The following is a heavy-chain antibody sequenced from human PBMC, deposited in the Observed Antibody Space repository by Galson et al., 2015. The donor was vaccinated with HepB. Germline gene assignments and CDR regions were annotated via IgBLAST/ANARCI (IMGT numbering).Heavy chain of an antibody. CDR3: ARVLYPYGSGTYHNASNPFDF. V-gene: IGHV5-51*03. D-gene: IGHD3-10*01. J-gene: IGHJ4*02. CDR2: IYPGDSDA. Sequence: QSGAEVKKSGESLKISCRASGYTFTRSWIGWVRHLPGKGLDWMGIIYPGDSDARYSPSFQGQVTISADKSISTTYLEWSSLKASDTATYYCARVLYPYGSGTYHNASNPFDFWGQGTLVTVSS. CDR1: GYTFTRSW.